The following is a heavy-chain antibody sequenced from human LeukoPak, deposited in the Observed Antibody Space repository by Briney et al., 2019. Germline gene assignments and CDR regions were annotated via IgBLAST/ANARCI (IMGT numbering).Heavy chain of an antibody. J-gene: IGHJ4*02. CDR3: AIDPNWGVDY. CDR2: IGISGGGI. V-gene: IGHV3-23*01. Sequence: GGSLGLSCEASGFTFSYYTMYWVRQAPGKGLEWVSIIGISGGGIHYADSVKGRFTISRDNSKNTLYLQMNSLRAEDTAVYYCAIDPNWGVDYWGQGVLVTVSS. CDR1: GFTFSYYT. D-gene: IGHD7-27*01.